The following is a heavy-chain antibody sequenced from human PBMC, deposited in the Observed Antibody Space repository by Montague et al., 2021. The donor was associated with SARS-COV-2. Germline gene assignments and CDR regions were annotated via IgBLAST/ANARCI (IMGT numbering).Heavy chain of an antibody. V-gene: IGHV3-33*05. Sequence: SLRLSCAASGFTLSSYGMHWVRQAPGEGLEWVAVISYDGSNKYYADSVKGRFTISRDNSKNTLYLQMNSLRAEDTAVYYCARDPGDYEGYYYGMDVWGQGTTVTVSS. D-gene: IGHD4-17*01. CDR2: ISYDGSNK. J-gene: IGHJ6*02. CDR3: ARDPGDYEGYYYGMDV. CDR1: GFTLSSYG.